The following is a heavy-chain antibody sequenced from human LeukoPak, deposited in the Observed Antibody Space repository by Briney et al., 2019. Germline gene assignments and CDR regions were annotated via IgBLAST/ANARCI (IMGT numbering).Heavy chain of an antibody. Sequence: SQTLSLTCALSGDTVSTNSAAWNWISQSPSRGLEWLGRTYYRSKSSNDYAVSVKSRITINPDTSKNQFSLQLNSVTPEDTAVYYCASGTYYRGFDAWGQGTLVTVSS. D-gene: IGHD1-26*01. V-gene: IGHV6-1*01. CDR1: GDTVSTNSAA. CDR2: TYYRSKSSN. J-gene: IGHJ5*02. CDR3: ASGTYYRGFDA.